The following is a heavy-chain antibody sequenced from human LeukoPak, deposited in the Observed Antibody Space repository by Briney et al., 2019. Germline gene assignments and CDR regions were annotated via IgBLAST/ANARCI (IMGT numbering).Heavy chain of an antibody. CDR3: ARDVNWNYCDY. D-gene: IGHD1-20*01. CDR2: ISSSGSTI. V-gene: IGHV3-11*04. J-gene: IGHJ4*01. Sequence: YPGGSLRLSCAASGFTFSDYYMSWIRQAPGKGLEWVSYISSSGSTIYYADSVKGRFTISRDNAKNSLYLQMNSLRAKDTAVYYCARDVNWNYCDYWGHGTLVTVSS. CDR1: GFTFSDYY.